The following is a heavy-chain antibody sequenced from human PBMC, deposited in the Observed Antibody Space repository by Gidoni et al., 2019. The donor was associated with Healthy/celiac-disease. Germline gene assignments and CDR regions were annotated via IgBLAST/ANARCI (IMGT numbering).Heavy chain of an antibody. CDR3: AREGLYDSSGIHPGPFGY. V-gene: IGHV3-48*01. Sequence: EVQLVESGGGLVQPGGSLRLSCAASGFTFSSYSMNWVRQAPGKGLEWVSYISSSSSTIYYADSVKGRFTISRDNAKNSLYLQMNSLRAEDTAVYYCAREGLYDSSGIHPGPFGYWGQGTLVTVSS. CDR1: GFTFSSYS. J-gene: IGHJ4*02. CDR2: ISSSSSTI. D-gene: IGHD3-22*01.